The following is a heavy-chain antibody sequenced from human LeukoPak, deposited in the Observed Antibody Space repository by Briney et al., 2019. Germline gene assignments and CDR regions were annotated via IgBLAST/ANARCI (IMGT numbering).Heavy chain of an antibody. D-gene: IGHD3-10*01. J-gene: IGHJ4*02. CDR1: GFTFSNHI. CDR2: ISSDSDHI. V-gene: IGHV3-21*01. Sequence: GGSLRLSCAASGFTFSNHIMNWVRQAPGKGLEWVSSISSDSDHIFYADSVKGRFTISRDNAKNSVFLQMNSLRAEDTAVYYCAREGWRDRSNFDCWGQGTLVTVSS. CDR3: AREGWRDRSNFDC.